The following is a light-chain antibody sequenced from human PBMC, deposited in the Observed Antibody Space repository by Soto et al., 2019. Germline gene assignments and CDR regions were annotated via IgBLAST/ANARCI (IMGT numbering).Light chain of an antibody. Sequence: EFVLTQSPGTLSLSPGERATLSCRASQTVRNNYLAWYQQKPGQAPRLLIYDASSRATGIPDRFSGGGSGAEFTLTISSLQSEDFALYYCQQYNDWPLTFGQGTKVDIK. CDR3: QQYNDWPLT. CDR2: DAS. V-gene: IGKV3-20*01. J-gene: IGKJ1*01. CDR1: QTVRNNY.